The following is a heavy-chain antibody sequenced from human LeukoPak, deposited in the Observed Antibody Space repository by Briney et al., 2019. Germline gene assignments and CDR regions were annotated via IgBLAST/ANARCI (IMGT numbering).Heavy chain of an antibody. CDR1: EFTFSTYA. V-gene: IGHV3-23*01. CDR3: ARDSSEAAAGLLGFDY. D-gene: IGHD6-13*01. CDR2: ISGSGGSK. Sequence: PGGSLRLSCAASEFTFSTYAMSWVRQAPGKGPEWVSAISGSGGSKYYADSVKGRFTISRDNSKNTLYLQMNSLRAEDTAVYYCARDSSEAAAGLLGFDYWGQGTLVTVSS. J-gene: IGHJ4*02.